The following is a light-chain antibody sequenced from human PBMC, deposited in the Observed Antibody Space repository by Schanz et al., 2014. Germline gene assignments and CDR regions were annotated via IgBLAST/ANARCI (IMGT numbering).Light chain of an antibody. J-gene: IGLJ3*02. CDR2: STS. CDR3: LLYHDGTWV. Sequence: QAVVTQEPSLTVSPGGTVTLTCASSSGAVTSGYYPNWFQQKPGQAPRALIYSTSNRQSWTPARFSGSLLGGKAALTLSGAQPEDEAEYYCLLYHDGTWVFGGGTKLTVL. V-gene: IGLV7-43*01. CDR1: SGAVTSGYY.